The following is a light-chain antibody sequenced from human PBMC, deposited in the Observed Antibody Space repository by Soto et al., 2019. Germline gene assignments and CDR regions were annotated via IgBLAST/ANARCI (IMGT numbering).Light chain of an antibody. CDR2: DAS. CDR3: QQYDNLPLLT. Sequence: DIQMTQSPSSLSASVGDRVTITCQASQDITNYLNWYQQKPGKAPKLLIYDASNLEPGVPSRFSGRGSGTDVTFTISNLQPEDFATYYCQQYDNLPLLTFGGGTKVEIK. V-gene: IGKV1-33*01. J-gene: IGKJ4*01. CDR1: QDITNY.